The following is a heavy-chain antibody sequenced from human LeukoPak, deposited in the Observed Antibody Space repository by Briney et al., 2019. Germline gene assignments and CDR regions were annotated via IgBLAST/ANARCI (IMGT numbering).Heavy chain of an antibody. Sequence: SETLSLTCTVSGGSISSSSYYWAWIRQPPGKGLEWIGSIYYNGDTYFNPSLKSRVTISVDTSKNQFSLKLSSVTAADTAVYYCARGVLTTDIAALGYYFDYWGQGTLVTVSS. CDR1: GGSISSSSYY. CDR3: ARGVLTTDIAALGYYFDY. J-gene: IGHJ4*02. V-gene: IGHV4-39*07. CDR2: IYYNGDT. D-gene: IGHD6-25*01.